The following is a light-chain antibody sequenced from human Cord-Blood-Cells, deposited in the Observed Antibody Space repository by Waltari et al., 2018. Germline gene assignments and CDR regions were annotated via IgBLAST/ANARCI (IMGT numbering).Light chain of an antibody. CDR2: EGS. V-gene: IGLV2-23*01. Sequence: QSALTQPASVSGSPGQSITLSCTGTSSDVGSYNLVSWYQQPPGKAPKLMIYEGSKRPSGVYKRFSGSKSGNPASLTIAGLQAEDEADYYCCSYAGSSTWVFGGGTKLTVL. J-gene: IGLJ3*02. CDR1: SSDVGSYNL. CDR3: CSYAGSSTWV.